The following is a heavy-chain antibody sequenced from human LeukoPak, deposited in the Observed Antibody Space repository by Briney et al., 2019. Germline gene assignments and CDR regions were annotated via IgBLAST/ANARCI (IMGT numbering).Heavy chain of an antibody. J-gene: IGHJ4*02. D-gene: IGHD5-18*01. Sequence: GRSLRLSCAAAGFTFDDYAMHWVREASGKVLEWVSCISWNSGGIGYADSVKGRFTISRDNAKNSLYLQMNSLRAEDMALYFCAKDIGYSYGYGLDYWGQGTLVTVSS. CDR2: ISWNSGGI. CDR1: GFTFDDYA. CDR3: AKDIGYSYGYGLDY. V-gene: IGHV3-9*03.